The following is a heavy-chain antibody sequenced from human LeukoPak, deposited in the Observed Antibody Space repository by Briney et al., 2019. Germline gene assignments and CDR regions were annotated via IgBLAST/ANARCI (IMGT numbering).Heavy chain of an antibody. V-gene: IGHV1-18*01. D-gene: IGHD3-22*01. CDR1: GYTFTSYG. CDR3: ARNRAYDSSAKEYYFDY. J-gene: IGHJ4*02. Sequence: ASVKVSCRASGYTFTSYGISWVRQAPGQGLEWMGWISAYNGNTNYAQKLQGRVTMTTDTSTSTAYMELRSPRSDDTAVYYCARNRAYDSSAKEYYFDYWGQGTLVTVSS. CDR2: ISAYNGNT.